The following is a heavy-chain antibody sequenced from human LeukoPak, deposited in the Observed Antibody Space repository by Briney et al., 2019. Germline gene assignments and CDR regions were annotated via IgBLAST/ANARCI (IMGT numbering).Heavy chain of an antibody. J-gene: IGHJ5*02. Sequence: GGSLRLSCAASGFTFSNYAMSWVRQTTGKGLEWVANIKQDGSEKYYVDSVKGRFTISRDNAKNSLYLQMNSLRAEDTAVYYCARDHSGYGLPDWFDPWGQGTLVTVSS. CDR1: GFTFSNYA. D-gene: IGHD5-12*01. V-gene: IGHV3-7*01. CDR2: IKQDGSEK. CDR3: ARDHSGYGLPDWFDP.